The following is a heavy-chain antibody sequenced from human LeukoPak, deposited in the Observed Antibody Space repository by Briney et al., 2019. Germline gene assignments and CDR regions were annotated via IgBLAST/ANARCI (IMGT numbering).Heavy chain of an antibody. D-gene: IGHD3-10*01. CDR1: NYTFTCYG. Sequence: ASVKVSCKASNYTFTCYGISWVRQAPGQGLEWMAWINAYNGDTNYAQKFQGRVTLTTDTSTSTAYMELRSLRSDDTAVYYCARDGSGVWFDYWGQGTLVTVSS. CDR2: INAYNGDT. CDR3: ARDGSGVWFDY. V-gene: IGHV1-18*01. J-gene: IGHJ4*02.